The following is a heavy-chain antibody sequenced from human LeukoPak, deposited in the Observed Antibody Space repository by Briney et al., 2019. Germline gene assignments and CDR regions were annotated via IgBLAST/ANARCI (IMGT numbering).Heavy chain of an antibody. CDR1: GFTFSGYT. D-gene: IGHD2-2*01. CDR3: ARDPICSSTSCYIDY. V-gene: IGHV3-21*01. CDR2: ISSSSSYI. J-gene: IGHJ4*02. Sequence: PGGSLRLSCAASGFTFSGYTMNWVRQAPGKGLEWVSFISSSSSYIYYADSVKGRFTISRDNAKNSLYPQMNSLRVEDTAVYYCARDPICSSTSCYIDYWGQGTLVTVSS.